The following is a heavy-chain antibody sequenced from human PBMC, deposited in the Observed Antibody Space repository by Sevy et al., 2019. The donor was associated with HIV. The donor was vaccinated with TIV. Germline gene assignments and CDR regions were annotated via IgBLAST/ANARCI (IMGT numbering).Heavy chain of an antibody. CDR1: GLDFNEAW. J-gene: IGHJ6*02. V-gene: IGHV3-15*01. CDR3: DQPHIVLGGMDV. D-gene: IGHD2-21*01. CDR2: IKSESDGGTV. Sequence: GGSLRLSCVVSGLDFNEAWMTWVRQAPGKGLEWVGRIKSESDGGTVDYAAPVKGRFPISRDDSRHTLFLEMDSLKTEDTAVYYCDQPHIVLGGMDVWGQGTTVTVSS.